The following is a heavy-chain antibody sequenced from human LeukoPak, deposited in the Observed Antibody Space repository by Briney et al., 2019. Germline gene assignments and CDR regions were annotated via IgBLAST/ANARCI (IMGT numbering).Heavy chain of an antibody. CDR3: AREPSVGCSDY. CDR2: ISAYNGNT. V-gene: IGHV1-18*01. Sequence: GASVKVSCKASGYTFTNFGISWVRQAPGQGLEWMGWISAYNGNTNYAQKLQGRVTMTTDTSTSTAYMELRSLRSDDTAVYYCAREPSVGCSDYWGQGTLVTVSS. CDR1: GYTFTNFG. D-gene: IGHD3-10*02. J-gene: IGHJ4*02.